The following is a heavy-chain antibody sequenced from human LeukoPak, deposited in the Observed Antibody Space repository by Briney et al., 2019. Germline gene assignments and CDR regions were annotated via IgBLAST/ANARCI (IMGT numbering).Heavy chain of an antibody. CDR2: IYHSGST. CDR1: GGSISSSNW. CDR3: ARHLGGIVGATYLDY. J-gene: IGHJ4*02. V-gene: IGHV4-4*02. D-gene: IGHD1-26*01. Sequence: SETLSLTCAVSGGSISSSNWWSWVRQPPGKGLEWIGEIYHSGSTYYNPSLKSRVTISVDTSKNQFSLKLSSVTAADTAVYYCARHLGGIVGATYLDYWGQGTLVTVSS.